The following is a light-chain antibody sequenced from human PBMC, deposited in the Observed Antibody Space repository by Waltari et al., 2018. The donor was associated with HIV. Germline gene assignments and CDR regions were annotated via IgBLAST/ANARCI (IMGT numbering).Light chain of an antibody. CDR3: ASQAGSKDV. CDR1: SSDVGAYNY. Sequence: QSALTQPPSASGSPGQSVTISCTGTSSDVGAYNYVSWFQQHPGKAPKLMIYDVTKRPSGVPDRFSASKSGNTASLTVSGLQAEDEADYYCASQAGSKDVFGGGTRLTVL. CDR2: DVT. J-gene: IGLJ2*01. V-gene: IGLV2-8*01.